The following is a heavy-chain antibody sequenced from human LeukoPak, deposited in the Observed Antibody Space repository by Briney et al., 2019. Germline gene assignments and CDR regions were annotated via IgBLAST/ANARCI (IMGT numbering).Heavy chain of an antibody. Sequence: SETLSLTCTVSGGSISSYYWSWIRQPPGKGLEWIGYIYYSGSTNYNPSLKSRVTISVDTSKNQFSLKLSSVTAADTAVYYCARDAPSRVRGPQLRNYYYGMDVWGQGTTVTVSS. CDR3: ARDAPSRVRGPQLRNYYYGMDV. CDR1: GGSISSYY. V-gene: IGHV4-59*12. J-gene: IGHJ6*02. CDR2: IYYSGST. D-gene: IGHD2-2*01.